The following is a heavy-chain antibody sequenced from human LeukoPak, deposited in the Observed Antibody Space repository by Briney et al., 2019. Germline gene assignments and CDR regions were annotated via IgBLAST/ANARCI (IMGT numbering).Heavy chain of an antibody. CDR2: IYYSGST. V-gene: IGHV4-59*01. CDR3: ARVSSSVPAATNYYYYMDV. CDR1: GGSISSYY. Sequence: SETLSLTCTVSGGSISSYYWRWIRQPPGKGLEWIGYIYYSGSTNYNPSLKSRVTISVDTSKNQFSLKLSSVTAADTAVYYCARVSSSVPAATNYYYYMDVWGKETTVTVSS. D-gene: IGHD2-2*01. J-gene: IGHJ6*03.